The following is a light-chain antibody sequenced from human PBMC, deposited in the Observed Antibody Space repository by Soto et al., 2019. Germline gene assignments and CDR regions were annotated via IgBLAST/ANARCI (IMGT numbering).Light chain of an antibody. J-gene: IGKJ2*01. CDR2: AAS. CDR1: QRIGNY. CDR3: QQSNTTPYT. V-gene: IGKV1-39*01. Sequence: DIQMTQSPSSLSASVGDRVTITCRAGQRIGNYLNWYQQRPGKAPKVLIYAASTLLSGVPSRFSGTGSGTDFTLTISSLQPEDVATYFCQQSNTTPYTFGHGTRLEIK.